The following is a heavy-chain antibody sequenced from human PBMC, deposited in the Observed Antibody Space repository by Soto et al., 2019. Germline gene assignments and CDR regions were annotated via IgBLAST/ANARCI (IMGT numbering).Heavy chain of an antibody. CDR2: INDSGST. CDR3: ARGPKKLLY. D-gene: IGHD1-7*01. V-gene: IGHV4-34*01. CDR1: VGSFSGYY. J-gene: IGHJ4*02. Sequence: SSETLSLTCGVSVGSFSGYYWTWIRQPPGKGLEWIGAINDSGSTNYNPSLKSRVTMSVDTSKNQFSLKLDSVTAADTAVYYCARGPKKLLYWSQGTLVTVSS.